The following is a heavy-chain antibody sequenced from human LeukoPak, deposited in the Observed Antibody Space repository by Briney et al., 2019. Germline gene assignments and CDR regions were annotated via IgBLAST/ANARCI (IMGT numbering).Heavy chain of an antibody. V-gene: IGHV3-48*03. Sequence: GGSLRLSCAASGFTFSSYEMNWIRQAPGKGLEWISYISSSGSAIHYADSVKGRFTISRDNAKNSLYLQLNSLRAEDTAVYYCARESPDYFDRWGQGTLVTVSS. CDR1: GFTFSSYE. CDR2: ISSSGSAI. CDR3: ARESPDYFDR. J-gene: IGHJ4*02.